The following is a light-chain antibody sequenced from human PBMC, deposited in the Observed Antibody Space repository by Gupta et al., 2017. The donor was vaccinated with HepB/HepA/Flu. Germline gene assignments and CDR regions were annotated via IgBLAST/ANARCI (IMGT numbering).Light chain of an antibody. CDR2: SNN. CDR1: SSNIGSNT. V-gene: IGLV1-44*01. CDR3: AAWDDSLNGWV. J-gene: IGLJ3*02. Sequence: QSVLPQPPSASGTPGPRVTISCSGSSSNIGSNTVNWYQQLPGTAPKLLFYSNNQRPAGVPDRFSGSKSGTSASLAISGLQSEDEADYYCAAWDDSLNGWVFGGGTKLTVL.